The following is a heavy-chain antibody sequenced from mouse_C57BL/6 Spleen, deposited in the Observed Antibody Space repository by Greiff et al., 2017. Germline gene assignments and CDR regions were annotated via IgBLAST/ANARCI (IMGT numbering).Heavy chain of an antibody. J-gene: IGHJ3*01. CDR3: ARRGDYGGFAY. Sequence: VQLQQSGAELVRPGTSVKMSCKASGYTFTNYWIGWAKQRPGHGLEWIGDIYPGGGYTNYNEKFKGKATLTADKSSSTAYMQFSSLTSEDSAIYYCARRGDYGGFAYWGQGTLVTVSA. CDR2: IYPGGGYT. CDR1: GYTFTNYW. V-gene: IGHV1-63*01. D-gene: IGHD2-4*01.